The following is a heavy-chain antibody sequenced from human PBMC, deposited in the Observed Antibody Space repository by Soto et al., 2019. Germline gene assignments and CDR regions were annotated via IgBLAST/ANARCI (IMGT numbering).Heavy chain of an antibody. J-gene: IGHJ6*02. Sequence: ASVKVSCKASGYTFTSYYMHWVRQAPGQGLEWMGIINPSGGSTSYAQKFQGRVTMTRDTSTSTVYMELSSLRSEDTAVYFCAREKNYYGSGTFYHYYGMDVWGQGTTVTVSS. CDR3: AREKNYYGSGTFYHYYGMDV. D-gene: IGHD3-10*01. CDR1: GYTFTSYY. CDR2: INPSGGST. V-gene: IGHV1-46*01.